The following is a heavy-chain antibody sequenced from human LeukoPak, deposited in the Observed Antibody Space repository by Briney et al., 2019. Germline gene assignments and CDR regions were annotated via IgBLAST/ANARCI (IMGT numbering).Heavy chain of an antibody. CDR2: ISGSGGST. CDR1: GFTFSTYA. J-gene: IGHJ4*02. D-gene: IGHD2-2*01. Sequence: AGGSLRLSCAASGFTFSTYAMTWVRQAPGKGLEWVSAISGSGGSTYYADSVKGRFTISGDNSKNTLYLQMNSLRAEDTAVYYCAKEGVVPDYWGQGTLVTVSS. V-gene: IGHV3-23*01. CDR3: AKEGVVPDY.